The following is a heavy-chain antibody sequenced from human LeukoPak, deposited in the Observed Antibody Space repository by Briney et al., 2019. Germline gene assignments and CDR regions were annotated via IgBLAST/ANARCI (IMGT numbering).Heavy chain of an antibody. J-gene: IGHJ4*02. CDR1: GFTFSSSA. CDR3: ARDNGWSADF. CDR2: IKQDGSAK. Sequence: GGSLRLSCAASGFTFSSSAMSWVRQAPGKGLEWVANIKQDGSAKPYVDSVKGRFTISRDNAKNSLFLQMNSLRVEDTAVYYCARDNGWSADFWGQGTLVTVSS. V-gene: IGHV3-7*03. D-gene: IGHD2-15*01.